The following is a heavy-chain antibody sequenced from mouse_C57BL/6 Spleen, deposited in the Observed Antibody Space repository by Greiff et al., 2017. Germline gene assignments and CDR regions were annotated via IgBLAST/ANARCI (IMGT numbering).Heavy chain of an antibody. Sequence: VQLQQSGAELVRPGASVTLSCKASGYTFTDYEMHWVKQTPVHGLEWIGAIDPETGGTAYNQKFKGKAILTADKSSSTAYMELRSLTSEDSAVYYCTRPPAPMDYWGQGTSGTVSS. CDR1: GYTFTDYE. J-gene: IGHJ4*01. V-gene: IGHV1-15*01. CDR3: TRPPAPMDY. CDR2: IDPETGGT. D-gene: IGHD3-1*01.